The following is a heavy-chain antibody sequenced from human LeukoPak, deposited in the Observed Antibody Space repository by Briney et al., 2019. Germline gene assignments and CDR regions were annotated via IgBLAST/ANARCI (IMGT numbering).Heavy chain of an antibody. J-gene: IGHJ4*02. V-gene: IGHV3-48*03. CDR2: ISSSGSTI. CDR3: AKGLPITMIVVVYDY. Sequence: PGGSLRLSCAASGFTFSSYEMNWVRQAPGKGLEWVSYISSSGSTIYYADSVKGRFTISRDNAKNSLYLQMNSLRAEDTAVYYCAKGLPITMIVVVYDYWGQGTLVTVSS. CDR1: GFTFSSYE. D-gene: IGHD3-22*01.